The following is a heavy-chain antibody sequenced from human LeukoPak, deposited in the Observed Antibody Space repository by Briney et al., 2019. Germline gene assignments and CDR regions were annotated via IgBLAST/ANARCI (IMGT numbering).Heavy chain of an antibody. V-gene: IGHV4-34*01. CDR3: ARVSGYCSDGVCRFDY. CDR1: GGSSIGYS. J-gene: IGHJ4*02. Sequence: SSETLSLTCAVYGGSSIGYSWSWVRQPPGKGLEWIGEIDDSGTTNYRPSLKSRVTISVDTSKNQLSLKVTSVTAADTAVYYCARVSGYCSDGVCRFDYWGQGTLLTVSS. CDR2: IDDSGTT. D-gene: IGHD2-8*01.